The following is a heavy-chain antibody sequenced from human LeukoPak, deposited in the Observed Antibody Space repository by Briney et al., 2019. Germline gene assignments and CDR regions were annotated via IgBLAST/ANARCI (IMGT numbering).Heavy chain of an antibody. CDR1: GFTFSTYS. CDR3: ARDEASPSFDI. CDR2: ISSSSTYI. J-gene: IGHJ3*02. V-gene: IGHV3-21*01. Sequence: GGSLRLSCAASGFTFSTYSMNWVRQAPGKGLEWVSFISSSSTYIYYADSVKGRFTISRDNAKNSLYLQMNSLRDDDTAVYYCARDEASPSFDIWGQGTMVTVSS.